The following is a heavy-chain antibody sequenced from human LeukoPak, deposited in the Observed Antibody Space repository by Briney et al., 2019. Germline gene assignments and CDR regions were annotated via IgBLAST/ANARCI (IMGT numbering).Heavy chain of an antibody. J-gene: IGHJ4*02. CDR2: INPNSGGT. Sequence: GASVEVSCKASGYTFTGYNIHWVRQAPGQGLEWMAWINPNSGGTDYAQKFQGRVTMTRDTSNTTAYMELSSLRSDDTAVYYCARVSPSGSRAFDYWGQGTLVTVSS. V-gene: IGHV1-2*02. D-gene: IGHD3-10*01. CDR1: GYTFTGYN. CDR3: ARVSPSGSRAFDY.